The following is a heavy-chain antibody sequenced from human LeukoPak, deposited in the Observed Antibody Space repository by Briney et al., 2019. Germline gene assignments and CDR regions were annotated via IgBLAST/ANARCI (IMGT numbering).Heavy chain of an antibody. CDR1: SDGSLSGY. V-gene: IGHV5-51*01. J-gene: IGHJ6*03. CDR2: IFPDDWGT. CDR3: ARHVDYFYYRVL. Sequence: GEATLIFSYASSDGSLSGYIGWGRQKPRKRVVWLGIIFPDDWGTTYSPSFQSRVTISADKSTSNTYLKRTCVTAADTAVYYCARHVDYFYYRVLWGEGTTVTISS.